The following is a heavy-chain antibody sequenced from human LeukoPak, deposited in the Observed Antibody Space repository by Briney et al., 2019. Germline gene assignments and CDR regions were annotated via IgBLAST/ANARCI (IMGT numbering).Heavy chain of an antibody. V-gene: IGHV3-33*08. Sequence: PGGSLRLSCAASGFTFSDYHMNWIRQAPGKGLEWVAVIWYDGSNKYYADSVKGRFTISRDNSKNTLYLQMNSLRAEDTAVYYCARGDYGGVSRGGFDPWGQGTLVTVSS. CDR3: ARGDYGGVSRGGFDP. CDR1: GFTFSDYH. D-gene: IGHD4-23*01. CDR2: IWYDGSNK. J-gene: IGHJ5*02.